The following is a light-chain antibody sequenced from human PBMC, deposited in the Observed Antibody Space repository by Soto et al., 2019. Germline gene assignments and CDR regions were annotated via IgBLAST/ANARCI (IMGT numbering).Light chain of an antibody. CDR1: QGISSY. CDR2: AAS. V-gene: IGKV1-8*01. Sequence: AIRMTQSPSSLSASTGDRVTITCRASQGISSYLAWYQQKPGKAPKLLIYAASTLQSGVPSRFSGSGSGTEVTITISCLQSEDFATYYCQQYYSYPWLTFGGGTKVEIK. CDR3: QQYYSYPWLT. J-gene: IGKJ4*01.